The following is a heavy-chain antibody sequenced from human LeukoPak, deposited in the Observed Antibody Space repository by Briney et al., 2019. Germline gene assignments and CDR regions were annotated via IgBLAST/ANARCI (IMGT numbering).Heavy chain of an antibody. CDR2: ITGSGDYT. D-gene: IGHD6-19*01. J-gene: IGHJ4*02. V-gene: IGHV3-23*01. Sequence: PGGSLRLSCEASRFTFSNYAMNWVRQAPGQGLEWVSAITGSGDYTYYADSVKGRFTISRDNSKNTLYLQMNSLRAEDTAVYYCAKDGEQWLVWYFDYWGQGTLVTVSS. CDR3: AKDGEQWLVWYFDY. CDR1: RFTFSNYA.